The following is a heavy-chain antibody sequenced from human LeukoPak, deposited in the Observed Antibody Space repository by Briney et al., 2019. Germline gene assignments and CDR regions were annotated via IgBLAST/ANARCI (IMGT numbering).Heavy chain of an antibody. V-gene: IGHV3-23*01. CDR2: ISGSGGST. Sequence: GGSLRLSCAASGFTVSSNYMSWVRQAPGKGLEWVSAISGSGGSTYYADSVKGRFTISRDNSKNTLYLQMNSLRAEDTAVYYCAKISGKSSSSWYGYYYYGMDVWGQGTTVTVSS. CDR1: GFTVSSNY. CDR3: AKISGKSSSSWYGYYYYGMDV. D-gene: IGHD6-13*01. J-gene: IGHJ6*02.